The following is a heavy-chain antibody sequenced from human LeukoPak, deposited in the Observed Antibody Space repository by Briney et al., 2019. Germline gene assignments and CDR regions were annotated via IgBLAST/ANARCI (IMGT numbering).Heavy chain of an antibody. D-gene: IGHD3-10*01. Sequence: ASVKVSCKASGYTFTGYYMHWVRQAPGQGLEWMGWINPNSGGTNYAQKFQGRVTMTRDTSIRTAYMELSRLRSDDTAVYYCARDKILWFRELLGYWGQGTLVTVSS. CDR2: INPNSGGT. CDR3: ARDKILWFRELLGY. CDR1: GYTFTGYY. J-gene: IGHJ4*02. V-gene: IGHV1-2*02.